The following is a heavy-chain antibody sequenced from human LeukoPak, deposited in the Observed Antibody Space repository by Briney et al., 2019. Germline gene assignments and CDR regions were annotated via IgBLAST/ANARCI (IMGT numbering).Heavy chain of an antibody. CDR1: GFTFSSYA. Sequence: GGSLRLSCAASGFTFSSYAMSWVRQAPGKGLEWVSAISGSGGTTYYADSVKGRFTISGDNSKNTLYLQMNSLRAEDTAVYYCARGGTMVRGVMEDYWGQGTLVTVSS. CDR3: ARGGTMVRGVMEDY. V-gene: IGHV3-23*01. CDR2: ISGSGGTT. J-gene: IGHJ4*02. D-gene: IGHD3-10*01.